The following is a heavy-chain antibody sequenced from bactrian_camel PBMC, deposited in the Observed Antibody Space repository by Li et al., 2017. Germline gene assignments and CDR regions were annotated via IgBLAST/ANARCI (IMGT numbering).Heavy chain of an antibody. D-gene: IGHD3*01. V-gene: IGHV3S60*01. CDR1: GFEIYNTE. Sequence: QLVESGGGSVQAGGSLRLSCTVSGFEIYNTEMGWYRQVPGKECEMVSIKSGRGEIRYSDSVKGRFTISQGNAKNTLDLQMNDLKPEDTALYYCVGDSRSGWFERGCTVVAGPSQFNYWGQGTQVTVS. CDR3: VGDSRSGWFERGCTVVAGPSQFNY. J-gene: IGHJ4*01. CDR2: KSGRGEIR.